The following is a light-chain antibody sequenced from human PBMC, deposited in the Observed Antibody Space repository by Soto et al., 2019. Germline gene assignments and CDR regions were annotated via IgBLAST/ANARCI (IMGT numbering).Light chain of an antibody. Sequence: QSALTQPPSASGSPGQSVTISCTGTSSDVGCYNYVSYFQQHPGKAPKPMIFEVNKRPSGVPHRFSGSKSGNTASLTVSGLRSEDEADYYCAVWDDNLSGVVFGGGTKLTVL. CDR1: SSDVGCYNY. CDR3: AVWDDNLSGVV. J-gene: IGLJ2*01. CDR2: EVN. V-gene: IGLV2-8*01.